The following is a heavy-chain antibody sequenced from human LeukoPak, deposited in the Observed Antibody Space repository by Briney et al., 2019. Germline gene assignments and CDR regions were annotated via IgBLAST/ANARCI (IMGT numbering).Heavy chain of an antibody. CDR2: IYYSGST. J-gene: IGHJ4*02. CDR3: ARGPYDSSGYYPDY. D-gene: IGHD3-22*01. Sequence: SETLSLTCTVSGGSISSYYWSWIRQPPGKGLEWIGYIYYSGSTNYNPSLKSRVTISVDTSKNQFSLKLSSVTVADTAVYYCARGPYDSSGYYPDYWGQGTLVTVSS. V-gene: IGHV4-59*01. CDR1: GGSISSYY.